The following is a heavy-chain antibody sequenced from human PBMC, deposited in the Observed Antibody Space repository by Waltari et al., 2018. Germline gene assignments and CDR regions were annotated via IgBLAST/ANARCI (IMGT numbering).Heavy chain of an antibody. J-gene: IGHJ4*02. V-gene: IGHV4-38-2*01. Sequence: QVQLQESGPGLVKPSETLSLTCAVSGYSISSGYYWGWLRPPPGQGLEWIGSIYHSGSTYYNPSLKSRVTISVDTSKNQFSLKLSSVTAADTAVYYCARQADYDFWSGYPYYFDYWGQGTLVTVSS. CDR3: ARQADYDFWSGYPYYFDY. D-gene: IGHD3-3*01. CDR1: GYSISSGYY. CDR2: IYHSGST.